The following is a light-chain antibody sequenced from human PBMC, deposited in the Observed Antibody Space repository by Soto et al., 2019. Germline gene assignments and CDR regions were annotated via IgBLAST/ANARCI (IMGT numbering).Light chain of an antibody. CDR1: QSGSNNY. CDR3: QQYGSSGT. Sequence: EIVLKQSPGTLSLSPGEIATLSCRASQSGSNNYLAWYQQKPGQAPRLLIYGASNRATGIPDRFSGSGSGTDFTLTIRRLEPEDFAVYYCQQYGSSGTFGQGTKVEIK. CDR2: GAS. J-gene: IGKJ1*01. V-gene: IGKV3-20*01.